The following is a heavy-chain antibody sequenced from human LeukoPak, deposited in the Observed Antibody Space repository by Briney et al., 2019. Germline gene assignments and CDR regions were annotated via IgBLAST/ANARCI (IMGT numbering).Heavy chain of an antibody. Sequence: PGGSLRLSCAASGFTFSSYSMNWVRQAPGKGLEWVSSISSSSSYIYYADSVKGRFTISRDNAKNSLYLQMNSLRAEDTAVYYCARDPRDPYLWSGYLDYWGQGTLVTVSS. CDR1: GFTFSSYS. D-gene: IGHD3-3*01. V-gene: IGHV3-21*01. CDR3: ARDPRDPYLWSGYLDY. J-gene: IGHJ4*02. CDR2: ISSSSSYI.